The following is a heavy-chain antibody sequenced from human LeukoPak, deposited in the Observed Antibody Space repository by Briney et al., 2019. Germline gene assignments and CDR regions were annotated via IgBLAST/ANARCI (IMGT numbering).Heavy chain of an antibody. Sequence: GESLQISCEGSGYTFTTYWIAWVRQMPGKGLEWMGIIYPGDSDTRYSPSFQGQVTISADKSITTAYLQWSSLKASDTAIYYCARAAPRGYSYGYVDYWGQGALVTVSS. V-gene: IGHV5-51*01. CDR1: GYTFTTYW. CDR3: ARAAPRGYSYGYVDY. J-gene: IGHJ4*02. CDR2: IYPGDSDT. D-gene: IGHD5-18*01.